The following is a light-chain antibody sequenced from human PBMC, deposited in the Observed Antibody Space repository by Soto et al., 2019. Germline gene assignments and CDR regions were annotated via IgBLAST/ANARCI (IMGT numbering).Light chain of an antibody. CDR3: QQYGNSPIT. J-gene: IGKJ5*01. Sequence: EIVLTQSPGTLSLSPGERATLSCRASQSVSSSLAWYQQRPGQAPRLLIYGTSSRATGIPDRFSGSGSGTDFTLTISRLEPEDFAVYYCQQYGNSPITFGQGTRLEI. V-gene: IGKV3-20*01. CDR2: GTS. CDR1: QSVSSS.